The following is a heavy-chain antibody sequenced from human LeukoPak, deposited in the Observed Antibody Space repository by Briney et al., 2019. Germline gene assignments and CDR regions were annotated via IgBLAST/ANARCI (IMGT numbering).Heavy chain of an antibody. V-gene: IGHV7-4-1*02. CDR1: GYTFTSYG. CDR3: ARDCKIAVAGCDYYYYGMDV. D-gene: IGHD6-19*01. Sequence: ASVKVSCKASGYTFTSYGISWVRQAPGQGLEWMGWINTNTGNPTYAQGFTGRFVFSLDTSVSTAYLQISSLKAEDTAVYYCARDCKIAVAGCDYYYYGMDVWGQGTTVTVSS. J-gene: IGHJ6*02. CDR2: INTNTGNP.